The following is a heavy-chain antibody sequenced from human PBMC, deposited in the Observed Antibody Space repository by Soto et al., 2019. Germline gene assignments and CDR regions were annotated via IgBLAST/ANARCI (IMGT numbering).Heavy chain of an antibody. Sequence: QLQLQESGSGLVKPSQTLSLPCAVSGGSISSGGSSWSWIRQPPGKGLAWLGYIYHSGSTYYTPSLKSRVTISVDWSKNQFSLKLSSVTAADTAVYYCARAGDSSGPVALGYWGQGTLVTFSS. J-gene: IGHJ4*02. CDR1: GGSISSGGSS. D-gene: IGHD6-19*01. CDR3: ARAGDSSGPVALGY. CDR2: IYHSGST. V-gene: IGHV4-30-2*01.